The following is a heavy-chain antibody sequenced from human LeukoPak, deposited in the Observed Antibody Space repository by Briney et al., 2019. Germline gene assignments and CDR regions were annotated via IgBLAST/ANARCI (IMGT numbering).Heavy chain of an antibody. J-gene: IGHJ5*01. CDR2: ISGTGGAT. Sequence: GGSLRLSCVASGFSFGNYAMSWVRQAPGKGLQWVSQISGTGGATWYAGFARDRFTISRDNSKKTLYRQMAGLRVEDTAMYYCVKDPRDTYGTNWFVSWGQGTLLIVSS. V-gene: IGHV3-23*01. D-gene: IGHD2-21*01. CDR3: VKDPRDTYGTNWFVS. CDR1: GFSFGNYA.